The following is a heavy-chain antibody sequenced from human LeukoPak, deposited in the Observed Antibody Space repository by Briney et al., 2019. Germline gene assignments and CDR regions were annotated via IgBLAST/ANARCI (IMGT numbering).Heavy chain of an antibody. Sequence: GGSLRLSCAASGFTFSSYWMSWVRQAPGKGLEWVANIKQDGSDKYYVDSVKGRFTISRDTAKNSLYLQMSSLRAEDTAVYYCARDQRSYYYNYWGQGTLVTVSS. J-gene: IGHJ4*02. V-gene: IGHV3-7*01. CDR3: ARDQRSYYYNY. CDR2: IKQDGSDK. CDR1: GFTFSSYW. D-gene: IGHD3-10*01.